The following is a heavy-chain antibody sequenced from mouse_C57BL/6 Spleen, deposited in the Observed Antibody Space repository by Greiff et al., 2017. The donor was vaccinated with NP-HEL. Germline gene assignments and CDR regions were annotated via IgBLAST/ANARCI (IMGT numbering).Heavy chain of an antibody. J-gene: IGHJ4*01. CDR2: FYPGSGSI. D-gene: IGHD2-3*01. Sequence: VQLQQSGAELVKPGASVKLSCKASGYTFTEYTIHWVKQRSGQGLEWIGWFYPGSGSIKYNEKFKDKATLTADKSSSTVYMELSRLTSEDSAVEVCARQEEEGRGEVDDYYAMDYWGQGTSVTVSS. CDR1: GYTFTEYT. CDR3: ARQEEEGRGEVDDYYAMDY. V-gene: IGHV1-62-2*01.